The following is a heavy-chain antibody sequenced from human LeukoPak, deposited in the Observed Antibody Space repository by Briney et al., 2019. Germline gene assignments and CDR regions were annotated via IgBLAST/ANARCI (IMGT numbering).Heavy chain of an antibody. J-gene: IGHJ6*02. D-gene: IGHD3-22*01. V-gene: IGHV1-46*01. CDR1: GYTFTSYG. Sequence: AASVKVSCKASGYTFTSYGISWVRQAPGQGLEWMGVINPSGGSTSYAQKFQGRVTMTRDTSTSTVYMELSSLRSEDTAVYYCASELHYYDSSGYYSGYYYGMDVWGQGTTVTVSS. CDR3: ASELHYYDSSGYYSGYYYGMDV. CDR2: INPSGGST.